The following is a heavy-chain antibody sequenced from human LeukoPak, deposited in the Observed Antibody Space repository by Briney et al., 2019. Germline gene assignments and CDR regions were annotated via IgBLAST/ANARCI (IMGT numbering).Heavy chain of an antibody. J-gene: IGHJ4*02. V-gene: IGHV1-46*01. CDR2: INPSGGST. Sequence: ASVKVSCKASGYTFTSYYMHWVRQAPGQGLEWMGIINPSGGSTSYAQKFQGRVTMTTDTSTSTAYMELRSLRSDDTAVYYCARDRHDYYYDSSGYYDYWGQGTLVTVSS. D-gene: IGHD3-22*01. CDR1: GYTFTSYY. CDR3: ARDRHDYYYDSSGYYDY.